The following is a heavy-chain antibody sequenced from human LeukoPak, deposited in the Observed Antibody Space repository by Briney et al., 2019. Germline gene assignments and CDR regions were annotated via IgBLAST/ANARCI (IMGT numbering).Heavy chain of an antibody. D-gene: IGHD1-26*01. CDR3: ARLRKIIVGAISDWFDP. CDR2: IYPGDSDT. CDR1: GYSFTSYW. Sequence: GESLKISCKGSGYSFTSYWIGWVRQMPGKGLERMGIIYPGDSDTRYSPSFQGQVTISADKSISTAYLQWSSLKASDTAIYYCARLRKIIVGAISDWFDPWGQGTLVTVSS. J-gene: IGHJ5*02. V-gene: IGHV5-51*01.